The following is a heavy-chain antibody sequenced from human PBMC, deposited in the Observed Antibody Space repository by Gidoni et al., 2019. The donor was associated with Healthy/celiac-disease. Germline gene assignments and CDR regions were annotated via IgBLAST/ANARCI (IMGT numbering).Heavy chain of an antibody. V-gene: IGHV3-74*01. CDR2: INSVGSST. Sequence: GGLVQLGGSLRLSCAASGFTFSSYWMHWVRQAPGKGPVWVSRINSVGSSTSYADSVKGRFTISKDNAKNTPYLQMNSLSAEDTAVYYCARDGVVRGVLAVNWFDPWGQGTLVTVSS. CDR1: GFTFSSYW. CDR3: ARDGVVRGVLAVNWFDP. D-gene: IGHD3-10*01. J-gene: IGHJ5*02.